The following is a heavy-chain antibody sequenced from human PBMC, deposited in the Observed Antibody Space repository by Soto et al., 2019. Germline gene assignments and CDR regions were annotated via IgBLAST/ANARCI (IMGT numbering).Heavy chain of an antibody. CDR1: GGSISSGGYY. V-gene: IGHV4-31*03. Sequence: PSETLSLTCTVSGGSISSGGYYWSWIRQHPGKGLEWIGYIYYSGSTYYNSSLKSRVTISVDTSKNQFSLKLSSVTAADTAVYYCARGITMVRGVILTPYFDYWGQGTLVTVSS. D-gene: IGHD3-10*01. CDR3: ARGITMVRGVILTPYFDY. J-gene: IGHJ4*02. CDR2: IYYSGST.